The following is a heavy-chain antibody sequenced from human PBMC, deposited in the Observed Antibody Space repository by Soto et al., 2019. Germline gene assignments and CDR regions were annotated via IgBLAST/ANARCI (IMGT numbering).Heavy chain of an antibody. CDR1: GGSISSGGYY. J-gene: IGHJ4*02. CDR3: ARVPTTVTTFGYFDY. CDR2: IYYSGST. D-gene: IGHD4-17*01. V-gene: IGHV4-31*03. Sequence: SETLSLTCTVSGGSISSGGYYWSWIRQHPGKGLEWIGYIYYSGSTYYNPSLKSRVTISVDTSKNQFSLKLSSVTAADTAVYYCARVPTTVTTFGYFDYWGQGTLVTVSS.